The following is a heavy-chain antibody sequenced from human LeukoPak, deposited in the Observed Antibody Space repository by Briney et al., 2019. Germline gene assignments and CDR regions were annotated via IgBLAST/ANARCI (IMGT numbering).Heavy chain of an antibody. D-gene: IGHD1-26*01. CDR1: GFTFSSYS. Sequence: GGSLRLSCAASGFTFSSYSMNWVRQAPGKGLEWVSYISSSSSTIYYADSVKGRFTISRDKAKNSLYMQMNSLRAEDTAVYYCARGGFLVWDDAFDIWGQGTMVTVSS. J-gene: IGHJ3*02. CDR3: ARGGFLVWDDAFDI. V-gene: IGHV3-48*01. CDR2: ISSSSSTI.